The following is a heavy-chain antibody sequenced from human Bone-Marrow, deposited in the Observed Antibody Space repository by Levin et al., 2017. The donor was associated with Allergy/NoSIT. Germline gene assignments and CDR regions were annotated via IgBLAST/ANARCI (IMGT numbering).Heavy chain of an antibody. Sequence: ETLSLTCAASGFTFSNAWMSWVRQAPGKGLEWVGRIKSKTDGGTTDYAAPVKGRFTISRDDSKNTLYLQMNSLKTEDTAVYYCTTVTTEEAPFDYWGQGTLVTVSS. CDR2: IKSKTDGGTT. J-gene: IGHJ4*02. V-gene: IGHV3-15*01. CDR3: TTVTTEEAPFDY. D-gene: IGHD4-11*01. CDR1: GFTFSNAW.